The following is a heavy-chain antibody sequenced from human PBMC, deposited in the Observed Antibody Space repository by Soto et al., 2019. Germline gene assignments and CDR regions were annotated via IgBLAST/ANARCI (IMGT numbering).Heavy chain of an antibody. CDR1: GFTFSSYA. D-gene: IGHD3-3*01. V-gene: IGHV3-23*01. CDR3: AKDLEGVVADYLDY. Sequence: GGTLRLSCAASGFTFSSYAMSWVRQAPGKGLEWVSEISGSGDTTHYADSVKGRFTVSRDNSKNTLYLQMNSLRTEDAGVYYCAKDLEGVVADYLDYWGKGTLVTVS. CDR2: ISGSGDTT. J-gene: IGHJ4*02.